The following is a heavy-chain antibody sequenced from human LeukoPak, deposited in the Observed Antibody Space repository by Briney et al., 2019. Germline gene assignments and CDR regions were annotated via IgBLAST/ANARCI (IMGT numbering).Heavy chain of an antibody. V-gene: IGHV3-66*03. CDR2: IYSRGDT. D-gene: IGHD1-26*01. CDR3: ANTEYSGSLSYFDY. Sequence: GGSLRLSRAASEFIVSINYMTWVRQAPGKGLEWVSLIYSRGDTKYADSVKGRFTISRDNAKNSLYLQMNSLRAEDTAVYYCANTEYSGSLSYFDYWGQGTLVTVSS. J-gene: IGHJ4*02. CDR1: EFIVSINY.